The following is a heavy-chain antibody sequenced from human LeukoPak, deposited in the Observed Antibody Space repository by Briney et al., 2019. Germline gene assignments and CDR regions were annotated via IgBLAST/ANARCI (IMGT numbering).Heavy chain of an antibody. J-gene: IGHJ4*02. D-gene: IGHD3-3*01. CDR2: IKSKTDGGTT. CDR1: GFTFSNAW. CDR3: TASPCYDFWSGYYPTHDY. V-gene: IGHV3-15*01. Sequence: GGSLRLSCAASGFTFSNAWMSWVRQAPGKGLEWVGRIKSKTDGGTTDYAAPVKGRFTISRDDSKNTLYLQMNSLKTEDTAVYYCTASPCYDFWSGYYPTHDYWGQGTLVTVSS.